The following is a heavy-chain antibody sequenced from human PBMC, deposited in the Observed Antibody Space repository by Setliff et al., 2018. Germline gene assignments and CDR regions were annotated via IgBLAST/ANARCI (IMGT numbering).Heavy chain of an antibody. D-gene: IGHD1-26*01. CDR3: ARWGENSGRPDWRAFDI. Sequence: SETLSLTCTVSGGSINNYHWNWIRQPPGKGLEWIGYVGYNGNTHYNPSLNSRVTMSVDTSKNQFSLRLTSVSAADTAVYYCARWGENSGRPDWRAFDIWGQGTMVTVSS. CDR1: GGSINNYH. CDR2: VGYNGNT. V-gene: IGHV4-59*01. J-gene: IGHJ3*02.